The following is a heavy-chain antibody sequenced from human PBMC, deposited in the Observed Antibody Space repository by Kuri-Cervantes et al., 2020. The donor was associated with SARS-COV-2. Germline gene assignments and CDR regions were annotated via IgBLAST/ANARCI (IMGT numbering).Heavy chain of an antibody. CDR1: GGSISSYY. CDR2: IYYSGST. Sequence: SETLSLTCTVSGGSISSYYWSWIRQPPGKGLEGIGNIYYSGSTNYNPSLKSRVTISVDTSKNQFSLKLSPVTAEDTAVYYCARGGGVTIFGVVIPGPYYYYMDVWGKGTTVTVSS. V-gene: IGHV4-59*01. D-gene: IGHD3-3*01. CDR3: ARGGGVTIFGVVIPGPYYYYMDV. J-gene: IGHJ6*03.